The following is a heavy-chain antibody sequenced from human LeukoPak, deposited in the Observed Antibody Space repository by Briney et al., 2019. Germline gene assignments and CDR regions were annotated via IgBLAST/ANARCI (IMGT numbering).Heavy chain of an antibody. CDR2: ITNSGDA. V-gene: IGHV4-4*08. CDR3: ARHVEHAAYFRH. CDR1: GVSLPD. J-gene: IGHJ4*02. Sequence: SETLSLTCTVPGVSLPDWSRLRQSPGTGLEWIGWITNSGDANYHPSLQTRLAISGDTSKSQLSLIVTSVTDADTAVYYCARHVEHAAYFRHWGQGVLVTVSS. D-gene: IGHD1/OR15-1a*01.